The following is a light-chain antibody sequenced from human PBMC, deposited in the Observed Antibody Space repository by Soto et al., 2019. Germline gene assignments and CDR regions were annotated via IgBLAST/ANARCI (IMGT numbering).Light chain of an antibody. CDR2: EVT. CDR3: SSYSSGTTLVV. J-gene: IGLJ2*01. CDR1: SSDVGDYDY. V-gene: IGLV2-14*01. Sequence: QSVLTQPASVSGSPGQSITISCTGISSDVGDYDYVSWYQQHPGKAPKVIIYEVTKRPSGISSRFSGSKSGITASLTISGLHAEDEADYYCSSYSSGTTLVVFGGGTKLT.